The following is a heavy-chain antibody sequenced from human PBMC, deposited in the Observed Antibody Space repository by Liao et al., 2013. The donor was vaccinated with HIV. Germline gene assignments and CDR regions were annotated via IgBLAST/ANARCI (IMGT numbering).Heavy chain of an antibody. J-gene: IGHJ4*02. CDR1: GGSMSAYY. Sequence: QVQLQESGPGLVKSSETLSLTCTVSGGSMSAYYWSWIRQSPVKGLEWIGYIYYAGDTNYNPSLESRVTVSVDTSKNQFSLKLRSVTAADTAVYYCASLPRGQLVNAFFDHWGQGTLVTVSS. CDR2: IYYAGDT. V-gene: IGHV4-59*01. D-gene: IGHD3-16*01. CDR3: ASLPRGQLVNAFFDH.